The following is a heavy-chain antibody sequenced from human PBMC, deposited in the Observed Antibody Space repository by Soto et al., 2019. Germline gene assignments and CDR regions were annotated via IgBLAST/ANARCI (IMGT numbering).Heavy chain of an antibody. CDR2: ISSSSSYT. CDR1: GFTFSDYY. Sequence: QVPLVESGGGLVKPGGSLRLSCAASGFTFSDYYMSWIRQAPGKGLEWVSYISSSSSYTNYADSVKGRFTISRDNAKNSLYLQMNSLRAEDTAVYYCARDLSSSPRDHWFDPWGQGTLVTVSS. CDR3: ARDLSSSPRDHWFDP. J-gene: IGHJ5*02. D-gene: IGHD6-13*01. V-gene: IGHV3-11*05.